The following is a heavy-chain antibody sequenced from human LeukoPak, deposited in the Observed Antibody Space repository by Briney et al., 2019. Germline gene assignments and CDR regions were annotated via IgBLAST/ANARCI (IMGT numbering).Heavy chain of an antibody. CDR3: ARETGLAAAVN. J-gene: IGHJ4*02. V-gene: IGHV4-31*03. CDR2: IYYSGNT. Sequence: SSETLSLTCTVSGGSISSGGDYWSWIRLHPGKGLEWIGYIYYSGNTYYNPSLKSRVTISVDTSKNQFSLKLNSVTAADTAMYYCARETGLAAAVNWGQGTLVTVSS. D-gene: IGHD6-13*01. CDR1: GGSISSGGDY.